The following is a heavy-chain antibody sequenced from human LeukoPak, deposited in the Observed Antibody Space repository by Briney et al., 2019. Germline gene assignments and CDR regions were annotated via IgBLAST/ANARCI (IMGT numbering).Heavy chain of an antibody. Sequence: SVKVSCKASGGTFSSYAISWVRQAPGQGLEWMGRIIPILGIANYAQKFQGRVTITADKSTSTAYMELSSLRSEDTAVYYCAREEARPGRFDYWGQGTLVTVSS. CDR2: IIPILGIA. CDR3: AREEARPGRFDY. J-gene: IGHJ4*02. V-gene: IGHV1-69*04. D-gene: IGHD5-12*01. CDR1: GGTFSSYA.